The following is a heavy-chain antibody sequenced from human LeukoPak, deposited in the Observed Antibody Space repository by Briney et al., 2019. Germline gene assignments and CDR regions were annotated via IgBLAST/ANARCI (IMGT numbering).Heavy chain of an antibody. Sequence: GGSMRLSCAASGFTFSSYAMSWVRQAPGEGLEWVIAISGSGGSTYYADSVKGRFTISRDNSKNTLYLQMNSLRAEDTAVYYCAKDPDWYGHNWFDPWGQGTLVTVSS. J-gene: IGHJ5*02. CDR1: GFTFSSYA. D-gene: IGHD3/OR15-3a*01. CDR3: AKDPDWYGHNWFDP. CDR2: ISGSGGST. V-gene: IGHV3-23*01.